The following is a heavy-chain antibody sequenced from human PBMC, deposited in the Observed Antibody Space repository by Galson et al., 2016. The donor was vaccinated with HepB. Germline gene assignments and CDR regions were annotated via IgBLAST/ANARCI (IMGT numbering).Heavy chain of an antibody. Sequence: TLSLTCSVSAGSISSGGYYWSWIRQHPGKGLEWIGYINHSGTTCYNPSLSSRAAISVDTSKNQFSLEVSSVTAADTAVYYCARVSVNAFDIWGHGTMVTVSS. V-gene: IGHV4-31*03. CDR1: AGSISSGGYY. D-gene: IGHD4-11*01. CDR3: ARVSVNAFDI. J-gene: IGHJ3*02. CDR2: INHSGTT.